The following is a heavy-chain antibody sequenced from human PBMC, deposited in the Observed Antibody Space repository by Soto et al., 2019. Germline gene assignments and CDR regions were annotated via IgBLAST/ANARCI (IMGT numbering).Heavy chain of an antibody. CDR2: IYSSEST. J-gene: IGHJ4*02. CDR1: GVSISTYY. CDR3: ASLGVGYLDH. Sequence: TXXTLSLPFSVSGVSISTYYWRWIRQPPGKELEWIGDIYSSESTNYNPSLKSRVTISIDTSKYQFSLKLSSVTVADTAVYYCASLGVGYLDHWGLGILVTVSS. D-gene: IGHD3-16*01. V-gene: IGHV4-4*09.